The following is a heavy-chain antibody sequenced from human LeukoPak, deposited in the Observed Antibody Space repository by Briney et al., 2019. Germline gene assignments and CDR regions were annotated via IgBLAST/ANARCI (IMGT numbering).Heavy chain of an antibody. J-gene: IGHJ5*02. CDR1: GYTFTGYY. Sequence: ASVKVSCKASGYTFTGYYMHWVRQAPGQGLEWMGWINPNSGGTNYAQKFQGRVTMTRDTSISTAYMELSRLRSDDTAVYYCARTAWFGEGNWFDPWGQGTLVTVSS. D-gene: IGHD3-10*01. V-gene: IGHV1-2*02. CDR2: INPNSGGT. CDR3: ARTAWFGEGNWFDP.